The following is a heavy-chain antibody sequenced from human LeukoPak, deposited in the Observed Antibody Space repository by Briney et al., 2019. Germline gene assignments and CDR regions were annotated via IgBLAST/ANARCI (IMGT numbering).Heavy chain of an antibody. D-gene: IGHD3-10*01. V-gene: IGHV3-30*02. CDR3: AKSRSGDLDAFDI. J-gene: IGHJ3*02. Sequence: GGSLRLSCAASGFTFSSYGMHWVRQAPGKGLEWVAFIRYDGSNKYYADSVKGRFTISRDNSKNTLYLQMDSLRAEDTAVYYCAKSRSGDLDAFDIWGQGTMVTVSS. CDR2: IRYDGSNK. CDR1: GFTFSSYG.